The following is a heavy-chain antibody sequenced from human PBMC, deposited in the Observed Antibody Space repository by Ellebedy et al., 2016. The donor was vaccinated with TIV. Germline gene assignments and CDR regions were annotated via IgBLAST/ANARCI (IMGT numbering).Heavy chain of an antibody. J-gene: IGHJ4*02. CDR2: IGGSGGAS. D-gene: IGHD3-22*01. V-gene: IGHV3-23*01. Sequence: GESLKISCAASAFAFSSYAMNWVRQAPGKGLEWVSTIGGSGGASNYADSVKGRFTISRDNSKNTLYLQMNHLRAEDTSIYYCAKVAESSGLTESFLEYWGQGTLVTVSS. CDR3: AKVAESSGLTESFLEY. CDR1: AFAFSSYA.